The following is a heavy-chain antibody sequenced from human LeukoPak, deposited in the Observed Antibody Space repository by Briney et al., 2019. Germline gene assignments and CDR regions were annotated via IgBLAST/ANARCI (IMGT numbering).Heavy chain of an antibody. CDR3: AKGKDIVVVPAWDY. V-gene: IGHV3-23*01. J-gene: IGHJ4*02. CDR2: ISGSGGST. D-gene: IGHD2-2*01. CDR1: GFTFSSYA. Sequence: PGGSLRLSCAASGFTFSSYAMSWVRQAPGKGLEWISAISGSGGSTYYADSVKGRFTISRDNSKNTLYLQMNSLRAEDTAVYYRAKGKDIVVVPAWDYWGQGTLVTVSS.